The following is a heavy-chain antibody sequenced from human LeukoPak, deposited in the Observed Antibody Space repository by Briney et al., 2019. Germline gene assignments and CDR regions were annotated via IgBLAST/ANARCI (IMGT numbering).Heavy chain of an antibody. CDR1: GFTFSSYW. V-gene: IGHV3-7*01. CDR2: IKKDGSEK. Sequence: GGSLRLSCAASGFTFSSYWMSWVRQAPGKGLEWVANIKKDGSEKYYVDSVKGRFTISRDNAKNSLYLQMNSLRAEDTAVYYCARVLSGGYYGSGNYYYYGMDVWGQGTTVTVSS. D-gene: IGHD3-10*01. CDR3: ARVLSGGYYGSGNYYYYGMDV. J-gene: IGHJ6*02.